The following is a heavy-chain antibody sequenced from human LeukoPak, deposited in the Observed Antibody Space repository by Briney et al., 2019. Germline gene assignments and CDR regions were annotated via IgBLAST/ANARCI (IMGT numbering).Heavy chain of an antibody. Sequence: SETLSLTCSVSGYSFTSGHYWGWIRQPPGKGLEWIANTYHTGSAHYNPSLKSRVTISVDTSKNQFSLKLSSVTAADTAVYYCARVKASSTSWTFDQWGQGALVTVSS. J-gene: IGHJ4*02. CDR3: ARVKASSTSWTFDQ. D-gene: IGHD2-2*01. V-gene: IGHV4-38-2*02. CDR1: GYSFTSGHY. CDR2: TYHTGSA.